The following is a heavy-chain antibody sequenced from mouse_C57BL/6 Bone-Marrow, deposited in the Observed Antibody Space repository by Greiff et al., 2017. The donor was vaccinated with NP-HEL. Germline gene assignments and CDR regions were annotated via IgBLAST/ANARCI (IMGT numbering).Heavy chain of an antibody. CDR2: IDPSDSYT. CDR1: GYTFTSYW. Sequence: QVQLQQPGAELVMPGASVKLSCKASGYTFTSYWMHWVKQRPGQGLEWIGGIDPSDSYTNYNQKFKGKSTLTVDKSSSTAYMQLSSLTSEDSAVYYCARGYYGHDYWGQGTTLTVSS. J-gene: IGHJ2*01. V-gene: IGHV1-69*01. D-gene: IGHD1-1*01. CDR3: ARGYYGHDY.